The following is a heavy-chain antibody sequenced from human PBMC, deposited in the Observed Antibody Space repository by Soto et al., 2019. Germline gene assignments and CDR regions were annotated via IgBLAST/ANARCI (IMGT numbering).Heavy chain of an antibody. Sequence: PGGSLRLSCAASGFTFSSYAMSWVRQAPGKGLEWVSAISGSGGSTYYADSVKGRFTISRDNSKNTLYLQMNSLRAEDTAVYYCAKAKWELLVYYYGMDVWGQGTTVTVSS. CDR2: ISGSGGST. CDR3: AKAKWELLVYYYGMDV. CDR1: GFTFSSYA. V-gene: IGHV3-23*01. D-gene: IGHD1-26*01. J-gene: IGHJ6*02.